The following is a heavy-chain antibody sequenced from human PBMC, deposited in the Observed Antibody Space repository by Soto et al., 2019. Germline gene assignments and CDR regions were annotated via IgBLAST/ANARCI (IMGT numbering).Heavy chain of an antibody. V-gene: IGHV1-46*01. J-gene: IGHJ4*02. CDR2: INPTSGST. CDR3: ARDLAAGGH. CDR1: GYTFTNYY. D-gene: IGHD6-13*01. Sequence: QVQLVQSGAEVQKPGASVKVSCKASGYTFTNYYIHWVRQAPGQGLEWMGIINPTSGSTNYAQKFQGRVTLTYDTSTTTVYMELSGLRSEDTAVLYCARDLAAGGHWGQGTLVTVSS.